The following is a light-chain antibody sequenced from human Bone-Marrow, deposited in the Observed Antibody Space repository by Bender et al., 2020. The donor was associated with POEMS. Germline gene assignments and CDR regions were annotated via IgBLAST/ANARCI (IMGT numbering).Light chain of an antibody. V-gene: IGLV1-44*01. CDR3: VAWDASPNGWV. Sequence: QSVLTQPPSVSGTPGQRVTISCSGSGSNIGGYPVNWYQQLPGTAPRLLIYTNNERPSGVPDRFSGSKSGTSASLAIPGLQSDDEAIYFCVAWDASPNGWVFGGGTKLTVL. CDR2: TNN. J-gene: IGLJ3*02. CDR1: GSNIGGYP.